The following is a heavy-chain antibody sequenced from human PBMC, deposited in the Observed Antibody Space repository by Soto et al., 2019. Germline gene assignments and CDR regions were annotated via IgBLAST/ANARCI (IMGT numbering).Heavy chain of an antibody. J-gene: IGHJ4*02. V-gene: IGHV1-2*02. CDR1: GYTFTVYY. CDR2: INPKSGGT. D-gene: IGHD1-26*01. Sequence: QVQLVQSGAEVKKPGASVNVSCKASGYTFTVYYMHWVRQAPGQGLVWMGWINPKSGGTMYPQKFQGRVTMTWDTSISTAYMALTRLRSDDPAVYYCARDLAKGGGSAGFDYWGQGTLVTVSS. CDR3: ARDLAKGGGSAGFDY.